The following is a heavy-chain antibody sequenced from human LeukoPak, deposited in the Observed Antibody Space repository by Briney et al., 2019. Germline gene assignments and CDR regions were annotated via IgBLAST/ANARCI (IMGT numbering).Heavy chain of an antibody. CDR1: GFTFSNAW. CDR3: TTHFWYNWNYD. Sequence: KSGGSLRLSCATSGFTFSNAWMIWVRQAPGKGLEWVGRIQSKRDGGTTDYAAPVKGRFTISRDDSKNTLYLQMNSLKTEDTAVYYCTTHFWYNWNYDWGQGTLVTLSS. J-gene: IGHJ4*02. CDR2: IQSKRDGGTT. V-gene: IGHV3-15*01. D-gene: IGHD1-7*01.